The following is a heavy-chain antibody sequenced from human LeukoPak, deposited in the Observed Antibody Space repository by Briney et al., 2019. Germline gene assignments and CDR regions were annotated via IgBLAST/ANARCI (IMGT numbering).Heavy chain of an antibody. D-gene: IGHD3/OR15-3a*01. J-gene: IGHJ4*02. Sequence: GGSLRLSCAASGFTFRTCGMHWVRQAPGKGLEWVAIDGTNTYYADSVKGRFTISRDNSKNTLYLQMNSLSGEDTAVYYCVTDKDWCFDQWGQGTLVTVSS. V-gene: IGHV3-30*02. CDR2: DGTNT. CDR1: GFTFRTCG. CDR3: VTDKDWCFDQ.